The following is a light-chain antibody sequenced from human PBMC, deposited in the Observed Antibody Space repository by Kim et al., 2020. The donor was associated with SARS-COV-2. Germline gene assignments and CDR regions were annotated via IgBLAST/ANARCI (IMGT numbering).Light chain of an antibody. Sequence: GQGVTSSGSGSSSNVGRHFVNWYQQLPGTAPNVFIYNDNQRPSGVPDRFSGSRSGTSASLAISGLQSEDEADYYCATWDVSLNGWVFGGGTQLTVL. CDR1: SSNVGRHF. CDR3: ATWDVSLNGWV. V-gene: IGLV1-44*01. J-gene: IGLJ3*02. CDR2: NDN.